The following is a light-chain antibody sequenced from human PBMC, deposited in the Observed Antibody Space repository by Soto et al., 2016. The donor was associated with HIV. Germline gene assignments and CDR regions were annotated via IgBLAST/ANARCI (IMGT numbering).Light chain of an antibody. J-gene: IGKJ2*01. CDR2: AAS. V-gene: IGKV1-8*01. CDR3: QQYHSYPXT. Sequence: AIRMTQSPSSFSASTGDRVTITCRASQGISSYLAWFQQKPGKAPQLLIYAASTLQSGVPSRFSGSGSGTDFTLTISCLQSEDFATYYCQQYHSYPXTFGQGYQAGDQT. CDR1: QGISSY.